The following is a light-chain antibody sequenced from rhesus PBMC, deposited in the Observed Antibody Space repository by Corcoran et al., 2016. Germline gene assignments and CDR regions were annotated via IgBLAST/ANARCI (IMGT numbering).Light chain of an antibody. V-gene: IGKV1-22*01. Sequence: DIQMTQSPSSLSASVGDTVTITCRASHSISSWLAWYQQKPGKAPNLLIYKASTLQSGVPSRFSGSGSGTEFTLTIISRQSEDCSTYYCQQYDDGPYSFGQGTKVEIQ. CDR2: KAS. CDR3: QQYDDGPYS. CDR1: HSISSW. J-gene: IGKJ2*01.